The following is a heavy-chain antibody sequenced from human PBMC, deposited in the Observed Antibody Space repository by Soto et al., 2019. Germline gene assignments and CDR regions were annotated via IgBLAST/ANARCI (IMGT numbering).Heavy chain of an antibody. CDR2: INAGNGNT. D-gene: IGHD3-3*01. CDR1: GYTFTSYA. V-gene: IGHV1-3*05. Sequence: QVQLVQSGAEEKKPGASVKVSCKASGYTFTSYAMHWVRQAPGQRLEWMGWINAGNGNTKYSQKFQGSVTITRDTSASTAYMALSSLRSEDTAVYYCARGYDFWSGPQDPWGQGTLVTVSS. J-gene: IGHJ5*02. CDR3: ARGYDFWSGPQDP.